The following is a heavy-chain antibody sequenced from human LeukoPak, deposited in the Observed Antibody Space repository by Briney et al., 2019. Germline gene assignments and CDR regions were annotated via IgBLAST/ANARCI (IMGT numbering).Heavy chain of an antibody. J-gene: IGHJ4*02. CDR3: ARGAFYDY. Sequence: GGTLRLSCAASGFAFSSYGMSWVRQAPGKGLEWVATIGESGGSTYYADSVKGRFTISRDNSKNTLYLHMNSLRAEDTALYFCARGAFYDYWGQGTLVTVSS. CDR1: GFAFSSYG. CDR2: IGESGGST. V-gene: IGHV3-23*01. D-gene: IGHD2/OR15-2a*01.